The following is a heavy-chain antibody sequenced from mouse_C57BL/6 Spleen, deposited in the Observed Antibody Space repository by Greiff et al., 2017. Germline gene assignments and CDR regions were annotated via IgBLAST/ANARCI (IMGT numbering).Heavy chain of an antibody. D-gene: IGHD1-1*02. V-gene: IGHV1-26*01. CDR1: GYTFTDYY. Sequence: EVQLQQSGPELVKPGASVKISCKASGYTFTDYYMNWVKQSHGKSLEWIGDINPNNGGTSYNQKFKGKATLPLDKSSSTAYMALRSLTSEDSAVYFCAMVVSYSNRYFDVWGTGTTVTVSS. CDR2: INPNNGGT. J-gene: IGHJ1*03. CDR3: AMVVSYSNRYFDV.